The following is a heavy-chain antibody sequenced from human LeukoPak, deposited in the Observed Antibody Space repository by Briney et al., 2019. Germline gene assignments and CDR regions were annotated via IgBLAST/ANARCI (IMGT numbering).Heavy chain of an antibody. CDR1: GGSISSYY. CDR2: IYYSGST. J-gene: IGHJ4*02. Sequence: PSETLSLTCTVSGGSISSYYWSWIRQPPGKGLEWIGYIYYSGSTNYNPSLKSRVTISVDTSKNQFSLKLSSVTAADTAVYYCASSKKEGPSTFDYWGQGTLVTVSS. D-gene: IGHD5/OR15-5a*01. V-gene: IGHV4-59*01. CDR3: ASSKKEGPSTFDY.